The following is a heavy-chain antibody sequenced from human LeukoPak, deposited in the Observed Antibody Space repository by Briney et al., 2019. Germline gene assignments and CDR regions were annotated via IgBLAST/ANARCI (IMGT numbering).Heavy chain of an antibody. D-gene: IGHD3-3*01. CDR2: ISSSSSYI. J-gene: IGHJ3*02. V-gene: IGHV3-21*01. CDR1: GFTFSSYS. CDR3: ARGRITIFGVAPGAFDI. Sequence: GGSLRLSCTASGFTFSSYSMNWVRQAPEKGLEWVSSISSSSSYIYYADSVKGRFTISRDNAKNSLYLQMNSLRAEDTAVYYCARGRITIFGVAPGAFDIWGQGTMVTVSS.